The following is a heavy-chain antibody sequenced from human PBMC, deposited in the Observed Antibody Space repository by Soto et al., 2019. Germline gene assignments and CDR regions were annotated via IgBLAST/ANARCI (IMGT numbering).Heavy chain of an antibody. CDR2: INAGNGNT. Sequence: ASLKVSCRTSGYTFTSYAMHWVRQAPGQRLEWMGWINAGNGNTTYSQKFQGRVTITRDTSASTAYMELSSLRSEDTAVYYCARGTVAGKHWGQGTLVTVSS. V-gene: IGHV1-3*01. CDR3: ARGTVAGKH. D-gene: IGHD6-19*01. CDR1: GYTFTSYA. J-gene: IGHJ1*01.